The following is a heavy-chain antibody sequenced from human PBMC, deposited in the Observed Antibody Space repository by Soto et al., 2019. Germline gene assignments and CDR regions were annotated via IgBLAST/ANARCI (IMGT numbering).Heavy chain of an antibody. CDR3: ASSGSYYKRGPFDY. J-gene: IGHJ4*02. CDR1: GGSISSSSYF. D-gene: IGHD3-10*01. CDR2: IYYSGST. Sequence: PSETLSLTCTVSGGSISSSSYFWGWIRQPPGKGLEWIGSIYYSGSTYYNPSLKSRVTVSVDTSKNQFSLKLSSVTAADTAVYYCASSGSYYKRGPFDYWGQGTLVTISS. V-gene: IGHV4-39*01.